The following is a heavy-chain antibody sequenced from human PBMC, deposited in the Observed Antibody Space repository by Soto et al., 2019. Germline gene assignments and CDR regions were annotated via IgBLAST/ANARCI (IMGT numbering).Heavy chain of an antibody. CDR2: IKQDGSEK. V-gene: IGHV3-7*01. CDR1: GFTFSSYW. Sequence: GVLRLSCAASGFTFSSYWMSWVRQAPVNGLEWVANIKQDGSEKYYVDSVKGRFTISRDNAKNSLYLQMNSLRAEDTAVYYCARVAALTGGLSCYYYYGMDIWGQGTTVTVSS. J-gene: IGHJ6*02. D-gene: IGHD2-15*01. CDR3: ARVAALTGGLSCYYYYGMDI.